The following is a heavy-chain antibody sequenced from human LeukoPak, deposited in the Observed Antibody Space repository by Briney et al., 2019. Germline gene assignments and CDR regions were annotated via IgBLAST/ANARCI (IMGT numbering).Heavy chain of an antibody. V-gene: IGHV4-4*02. D-gene: IGHD2-2*01. Sequence: SETLSLTCAVSGGSISSVNLWSWVRQPPGKGLEWVGEMYLSGTTTYNPSLKSRDTISVDTSKNQFSLKLSSVTAADTAVYYCARVGKYQLLSVWFDPWGQGTLVTVSS. CDR3: ARVGKYQLLSVWFDP. CDR2: MYLSGTT. CDR1: GGSISSVNL. J-gene: IGHJ5*02.